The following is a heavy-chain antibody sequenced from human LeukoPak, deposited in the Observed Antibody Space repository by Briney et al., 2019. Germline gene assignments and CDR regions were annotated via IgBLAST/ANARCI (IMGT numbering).Heavy chain of an antibody. V-gene: IGHV1-2*02. J-gene: IGHJ6*02. CDR2: INPNSGGT. D-gene: IGHD5-24*01. Sequence: ASVKVSCKASGYTFTGYYMHWVRQAPGQGLEWMGWINPNSGGTNYAQKFQGRVTMTTDTSTSTAYMELRSLRSDDTAVYYCARIWMATITGGYYYYGMDVWGQGTTVTVSS. CDR3: ARIWMATITGGYYYYGMDV. CDR1: GYTFTGYY.